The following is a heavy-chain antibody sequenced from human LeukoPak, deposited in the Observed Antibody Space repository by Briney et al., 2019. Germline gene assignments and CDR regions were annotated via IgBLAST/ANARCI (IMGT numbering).Heavy chain of an antibody. CDR1: GFTFSSYG. CDR3: ARGRHYDFWSGRRALFDY. D-gene: IGHD3-3*01. V-gene: IGHV3-30*02. J-gene: IGHJ4*02. CDR2: IRYDGSNK. Sequence: GGSLRLSRAASGFTFSSYGMHWVRQAPGKGLEWVAFIRYDGSNKYYADSVKGRFTISRDNAKNSLYLQMNSLRAEDTAVYYCARGRHYDFWSGRRALFDYWGQGTLVTVSS.